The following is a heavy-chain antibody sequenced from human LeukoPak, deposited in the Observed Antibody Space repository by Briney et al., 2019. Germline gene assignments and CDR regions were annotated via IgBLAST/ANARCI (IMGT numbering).Heavy chain of an antibody. J-gene: IGHJ6*02. CDR2: INPNSGGT. Sequence: GASVKVSCKASGYTFTGYYMHWVRQAPGQGLEWMGWINPNSGGTNYAQKFQGRVTMTRDTSISTAYMELSRLRSDDTAVYYCARDRAVAGPYYYYGMDVWGQGTTVTVSS. V-gene: IGHV1-2*02. CDR1: GYTFTGYY. CDR3: ARDRAVAGPYYYYGMDV. D-gene: IGHD6-19*01.